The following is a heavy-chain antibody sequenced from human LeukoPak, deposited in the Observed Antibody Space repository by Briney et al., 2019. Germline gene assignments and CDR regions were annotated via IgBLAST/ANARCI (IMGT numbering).Heavy chain of an antibody. CDR3: TTEFWYYFNN. CDR2: INTRTDGATT. V-gene: IGHV3-15*01. CDR1: GFAFSGTW. Sequence: GGSLRLSCAGSGFAFSGTWLNWVRQAPGQALEWVGRINTRTDGATTTYAAPVKGRFTISRDDSKSTLYQEMNSLKTEDTAVYYCTTEFWYYFNNWGQGTLVTVSS. J-gene: IGHJ4*02. D-gene: IGHD3-3*01.